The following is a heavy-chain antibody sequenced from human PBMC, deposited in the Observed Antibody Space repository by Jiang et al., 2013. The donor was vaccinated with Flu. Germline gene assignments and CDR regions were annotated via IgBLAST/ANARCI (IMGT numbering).Heavy chain of an antibody. CDR2: INPSGGST. CDR1: YTFTSYY. CDR3: ARGRRNIVVVTATRYLDL. V-gene: IGHV1-46*01. D-gene: IGHD2-21*02. Sequence: YTFTSYYMHWVRQAPGQGLEWMGIINPSGGSTSYAQKFQGRVTMTRDTSTSTVYMELSSLRSEDTAVYYCARGRRNIVVVTATRYLDLWGRGTLVTVSS. J-gene: IGHJ2*01.